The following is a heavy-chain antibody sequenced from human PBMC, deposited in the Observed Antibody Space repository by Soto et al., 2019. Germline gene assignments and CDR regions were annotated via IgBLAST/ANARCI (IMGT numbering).Heavy chain of an antibody. CDR3: TTTYYDYVWGSYGLTY. V-gene: IGHV3-15*01. J-gene: IGHJ4*02. D-gene: IGHD3-16*01. Sequence: GGSLRLSCAASGFTFSNAWMSWVRQAPGKGLEWVGRIKSKTDGGTTDYAAPVKGRFTISRDDSKNTLYLQMNSLKTEDTAVYYCTTTYYDYVWGSYGLTYWGQGTLVTVS. CDR1: GFTFSNAW. CDR2: IKSKTDGGTT.